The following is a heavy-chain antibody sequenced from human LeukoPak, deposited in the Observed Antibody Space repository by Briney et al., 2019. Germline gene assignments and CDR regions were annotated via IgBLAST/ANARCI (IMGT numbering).Heavy chain of an antibody. CDR2: IHAGGSDP. V-gene: IGHV3-23*01. CDR1: GFTFSTSP. J-gene: IGHJ4*02. CDR3: VKGGHHFNPFYN. Sequence: GGSLRLSCAVSGFTFSTSPMAWVRQAPGKGLEWVSSIHAGGSDPFCADSVQGRCTISRDNSKNTLSLQLNNPRAEDTAIYFCVKGGHHFNPFYNWGQGTLVTVSS.